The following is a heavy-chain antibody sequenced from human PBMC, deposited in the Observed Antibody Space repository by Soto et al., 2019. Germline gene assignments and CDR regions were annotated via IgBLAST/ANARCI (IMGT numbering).Heavy chain of an antibody. J-gene: IGHJ3*02. D-gene: IGHD2-2*01. CDR2: ISAYNGNT. Sequence: ASVKVSCKASGYTFTSYGISWVRQAPGQGLEWMGWISAYNGNTNYAQKLQGRVTMTTDTSTSTAYMELRSLRSDDTAVYYCARDPGYCSSTSCYAGDAFDIWGQGTMVTV. V-gene: IGHV1-18*01. CDR1: GYTFTSYG. CDR3: ARDPGYCSSTSCYAGDAFDI.